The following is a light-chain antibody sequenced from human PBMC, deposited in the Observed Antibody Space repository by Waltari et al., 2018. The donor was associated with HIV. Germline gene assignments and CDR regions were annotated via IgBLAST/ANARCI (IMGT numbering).Light chain of an antibody. Sequence: EIVFTQSPATLSLSPGERATLSCRASQSVSSYLAWYRQKPGQAPRRLIYDASNRATGIPARFSGSGSGSDFTLTISSLEPEDFAVYYCQQRSSWPRTFGQGTKVEIK. V-gene: IGKV3-11*01. CDR3: QQRSSWPRT. CDR1: QSVSSY. CDR2: DAS. J-gene: IGKJ1*01.